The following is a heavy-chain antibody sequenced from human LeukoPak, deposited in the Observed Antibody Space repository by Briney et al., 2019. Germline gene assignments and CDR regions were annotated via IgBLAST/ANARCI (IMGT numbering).Heavy chain of an antibody. CDR2: INHSGST. CDR3: ARAVATITSCYNYYMDV. CDR1: GGSFSGYY. V-gene: IGHV4-34*01. Sequence: SETLSLTCAVYGGSFSGYYWSWIRQPPGKGLEWIGEINHSGSTNYNPSLKSRVTISVDTSKNQLSLKLSSVTAADTAVYYCARAVATITSCYNYYMDVWGKGTTVTVSS. J-gene: IGHJ6*03. D-gene: IGHD5-12*01.